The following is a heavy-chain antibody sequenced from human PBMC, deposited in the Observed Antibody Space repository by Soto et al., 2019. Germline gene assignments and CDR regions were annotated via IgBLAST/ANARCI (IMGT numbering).Heavy chain of an antibody. V-gene: IGHV3-23*01. CDR2: ISGSGGST. J-gene: IGHJ4*02. Sequence: GGSLRLSCAASGFTFSSYAMSRVRQAPGKGLEWVSAISGSGGSTYYADSVKGRFTISRDNSKNTLYLQMNSLRAEDTAVYYCAKDRGDYYDSSGYYFFDYWGQGTLVTVSS. D-gene: IGHD3-22*01. CDR1: GFTFSSYA. CDR3: AKDRGDYYDSSGYYFFDY.